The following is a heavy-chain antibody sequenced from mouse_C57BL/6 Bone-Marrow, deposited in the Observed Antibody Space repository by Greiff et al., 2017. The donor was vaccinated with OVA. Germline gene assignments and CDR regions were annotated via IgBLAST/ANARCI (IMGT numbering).Heavy chain of an antibody. CDR1: GYTFTSYW. Sequence: QVQLKQPGAELVKPGASVKLSCKASGYTFTSYWMQWVKQRPGQGLEWIGEIDPSDSYTNYNQKFKGKATLTVDTSSSTAYMQLSSLTSEDSAVYYCARRDSSGYYFDYWGQGTTLTVSS. D-gene: IGHD3-2*02. J-gene: IGHJ2*01. CDR3: ARRDSSGYYFDY. V-gene: IGHV1-50*01. CDR2: IDPSDSYT.